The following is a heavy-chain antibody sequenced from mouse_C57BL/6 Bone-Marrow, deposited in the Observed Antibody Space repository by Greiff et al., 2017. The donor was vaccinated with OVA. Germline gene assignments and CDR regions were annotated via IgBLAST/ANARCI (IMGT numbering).Heavy chain of an antibody. CDR1: GYTFTSYW. CDR3: ARDDGYGY. V-gene: IGHV1-64*01. Sequence: QVQLQQPGAELVKPGASVKVSCKASGYTFTSYWMLWVKQRPGQGLEWIGMIHPNSGSTNYNEKFKSKATLTVDKSSSTTYMQLCSLTSEDSAVYYCARDDGYGYWGQGTTLTVSS. J-gene: IGHJ2*01. CDR2: IHPNSGST. D-gene: IGHD2-2*01.